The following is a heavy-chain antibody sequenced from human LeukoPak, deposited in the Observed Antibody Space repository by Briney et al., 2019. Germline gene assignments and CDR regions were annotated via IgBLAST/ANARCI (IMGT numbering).Heavy chain of an antibody. Sequence: ASVKVSCKASGYTFTGYYMHWVRQAPGQGLEWMGWINPNSGGTNYAQKFQGRVTMTRDTSISTAYMELSRLRSDDTAVYYCARDFYYDSSGYYGGYNWFDPWGQGTLVTVSS. V-gene: IGHV1-2*02. J-gene: IGHJ5*02. CDR3: ARDFYYDSSGYYGGYNWFDP. CDR1: GYTFTGYY. CDR2: INPNSGGT. D-gene: IGHD3-22*01.